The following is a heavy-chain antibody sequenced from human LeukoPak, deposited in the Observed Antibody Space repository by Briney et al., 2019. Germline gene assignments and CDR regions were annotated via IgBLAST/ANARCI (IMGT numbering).Heavy chain of an antibody. V-gene: IGHV4-39*01. D-gene: IGHD3-9*01. CDR2: IYYSGST. Sequence: PSETLSLTCTVSGGSISSSSYYWGWIRQPPGKGLEWIGSIYYSGSTYYNPSLKSRVTISVDTSKNQFSLKLSSVTAADTAVYYCANQIYGILTGYSLHFDYWGQGTLVTVSS. CDR1: GGSISSSSYY. CDR3: ANQIYGILTGYSLHFDY. J-gene: IGHJ4*02.